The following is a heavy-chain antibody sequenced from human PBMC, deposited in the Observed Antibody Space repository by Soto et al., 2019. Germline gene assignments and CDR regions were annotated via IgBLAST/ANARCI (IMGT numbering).Heavy chain of an antibody. Sequence: SETLSLTCAVSGGSISSSNWWSWVRQPPGKGLEWIGEIYHSGSTNYNPSLKSRVTISVDKSKNQFSLKLSSVTAADTAVYYCASIAVAGTHYYYYGMDVWGQGTTVTVSS. J-gene: IGHJ6*02. CDR3: ASIAVAGTHYYYYGMDV. V-gene: IGHV4-4*02. D-gene: IGHD6-19*01. CDR2: IYHSGST. CDR1: GGSISSSNW.